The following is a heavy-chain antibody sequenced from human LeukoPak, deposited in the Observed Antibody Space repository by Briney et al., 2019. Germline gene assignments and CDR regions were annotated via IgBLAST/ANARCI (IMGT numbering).Heavy chain of an antibody. V-gene: IGHV3-23*01. D-gene: IGHD3-22*01. J-gene: IGHJ4*02. Sequence: GGSLRLSCAVSGITLSNYGMTWVRQAPGKGLEWVAGISDTGGRTNYADSVKGRFTISRDNPKNTLYLQMNSLRAEDTAVYFCAKRGVVIRVILVGFHKEAYYFDSWGQGALVAVSS. CDR1: GITLSNYG. CDR3: AKRGVVIRVILVGFHKEAYYFDS. CDR2: ISDTGGRT.